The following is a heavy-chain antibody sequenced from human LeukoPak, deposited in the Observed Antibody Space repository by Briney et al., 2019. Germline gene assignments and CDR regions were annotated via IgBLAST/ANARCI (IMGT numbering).Heavy chain of an antibody. CDR3: ARAPDTEFDY. D-gene: IGHD5-18*01. CDR1: GFTVSSNY. J-gene: IGHJ4*02. V-gene: IGHV3-53*01. CDR2: IYSGGST. Sequence: GGSLRLSCAASGFTVSSNYMSWVRQAPGKGLEWVSVIYSGGSTYYADSVKGRLTISRDNSKNTLYLQMNSLRAEDTAVYYCARAPDTEFDYWGQGTLVTVSS.